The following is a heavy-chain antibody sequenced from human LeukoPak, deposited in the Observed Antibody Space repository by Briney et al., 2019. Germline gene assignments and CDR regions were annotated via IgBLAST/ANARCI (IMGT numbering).Heavy chain of an antibody. J-gene: IGHJ4*02. D-gene: IGHD2-2*01. CDR2: ISSSSSYI. V-gene: IGHV3-21*01. CDR1: GFTFSSYS. CDR3: ALGVGYCSSTSCQGFDY. Sequence: PGGSLRLSCAASGFTFSSYSMNWVRQAPGKGLEWVSSISSSSSYIYYADSVKGRFTISRDNAKNSLYLQMNSLRAEDTAVYYCALGVGYCSSTSCQGFDYWGQGTLVTVSS.